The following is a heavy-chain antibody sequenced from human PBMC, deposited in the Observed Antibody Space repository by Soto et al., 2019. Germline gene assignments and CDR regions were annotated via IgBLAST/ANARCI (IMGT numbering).Heavy chain of an antibody. CDR1: GGTFSSYA. CDR3: ASSRLGGAGYYYGMDV. Sequence: QVQLVQSGAEVKKPGSSVKVSCKASGGTFSSYAISWVRQAPGQGLEWMGGFIPIFGTADYAQKFQGRVTITADESTSTAYMELSSLRSEDTAVYYCASSRLGGAGYYYGMDVWGQGTTVTVSS. J-gene: IGHJ6*02. CDR2: FIPIFGTA. D-gene: IGHD3-16*01. V-gene: IGHV1-69*12.